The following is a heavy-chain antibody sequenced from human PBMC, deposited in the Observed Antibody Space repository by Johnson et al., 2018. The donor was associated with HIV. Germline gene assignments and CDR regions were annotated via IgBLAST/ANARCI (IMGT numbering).Heavy chain of an antibody. V-gene: IGHV3-30-3*01. CDR3: SRGPITMFGGGTTGDAFDS. J-gene: IGHJ3*02. Sequence: QVQLVESGGGVVQPGRSLRLSCAASGFTFSSYAMHWVRQAPGKGLEWVAVISYDGSNKYYADSVKGRFTISRDNSKNTLYLQMNSLRAEDTAVYYCSRGPITMFGGGTTGDAFDSWGQGTMVTVSS. CDR2: ISYDGSNK. D-gene: IGHD3-3*01. CDR1: GFTFSSYA.